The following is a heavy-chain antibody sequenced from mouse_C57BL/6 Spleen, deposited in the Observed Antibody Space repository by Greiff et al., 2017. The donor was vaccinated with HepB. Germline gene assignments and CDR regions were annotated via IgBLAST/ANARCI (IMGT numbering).Heavy chain of an antibody. CDR2: IYPGDGDT. D-gene: IGHD1-1*01. V-gene: IGHV1-82*01. J-gene: IGHJ4*01. CDR3: ARSSYAMDY. Sequence: VQLQQSGPELVKPGASVKISCKASGYAFSSSWMNWVKQRPGKGPEWIGRIYPGDGDTNYNGKFKGKATLTADKSSSTAYMQLSSLTSEDSAVYFCARSSYAMDYWGQGTSVTVSS. CDR1: GYAFSSSW.